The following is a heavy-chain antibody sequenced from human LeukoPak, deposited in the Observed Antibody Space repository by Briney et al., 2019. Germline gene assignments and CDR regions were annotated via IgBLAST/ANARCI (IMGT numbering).Heavy chain of an antibody. CDR2: ISPRSETK. Sequence: PGGSLRLSCVASGFTFRNHGMIWVRQAPGKGLEWLSYISPRSETKNYADSVKDRFTISRDDAENSVYLHTNSLRAEDTAVYCCARVEGPTVNTMYYDLWGQGTLVTVSS. D-gene: IGHD4-11*01. J-gene: IGHJ4*02. V-gene: IGHV3-48*01. CDR1: GFTFRNHG. CDR3: ARVEGPTVNTMYYDL.